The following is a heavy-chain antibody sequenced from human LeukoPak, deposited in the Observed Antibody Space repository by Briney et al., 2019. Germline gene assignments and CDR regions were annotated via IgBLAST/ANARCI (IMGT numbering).Heavy chain of an antibody. CDR1: GYTFTGYY. J-gene: IGHJ6*02. CDR3: ASSVRLRYFDWLSTRDYYYYGMDV. Sequence: RASVKVSCKASGYTFTGYYMHWVRQAPGQGLEWMGWINPNSGGTNYAQKFQGRVTMTRDTSISTAYMELGRLRSDDTAVYYCASSVRLRYFDWLSTRDYYYYGMDVWGQGTTVTVSS. D-gene: IGHD3-9*01. CDR2: INPNSGGT. V-gene: IGHV1-2*02.